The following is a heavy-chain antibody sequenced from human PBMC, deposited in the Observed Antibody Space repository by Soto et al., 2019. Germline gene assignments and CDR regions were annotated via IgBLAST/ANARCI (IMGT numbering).Heavy chain of an antibody. CDR2: IYYSGGT. CDR1: GGSVSSGSYY. V-gene: IGHV4-61*01. CDR3: ALAETYYDILTGFDY. Sequence: PSETLSLTCTVSGGSVSSGSYYWSWIRQPPGKGLEWIGYIYYSGGTNYNPSLKSRVTISVDTSKNQFSLKLSSVTAADTAVYYCALAETYYDILTGFDYWGQGTLVTVSS. D-gene: IGHD3-9*01. J-gene: IGHJ4*02.